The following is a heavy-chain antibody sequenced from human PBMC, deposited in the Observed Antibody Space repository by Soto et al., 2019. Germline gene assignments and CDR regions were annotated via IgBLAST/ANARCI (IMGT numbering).Heavy chain of an antibody. CDR2: ISSSSSTI. V-gene: IGHV3-48*01. D-gene: IGHD1-1*01. Sequence: GGSPRLSCAASGFTFSSYSMNWVRQAPGKGLEWVSYISSSSSTIYYADSVKGRFTISRDNAKNSLYLQMNSLRAEDTAVYYCARDGLEGYWGQGTLVTVSS. J-gene: IGHJ4*02. CDR1: GFTFSSYS. CDR3: ARDGLEGY.